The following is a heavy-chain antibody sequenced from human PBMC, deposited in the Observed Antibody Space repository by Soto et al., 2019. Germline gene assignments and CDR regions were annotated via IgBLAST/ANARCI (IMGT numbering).Heavy chain of an antibody. V-gene: IGHV1-69*06. D-gene: IGHD5-18*01. J-gene: IGHJ5*02. Sequence: QVQLVQSGAEVKKPGSSVKVSCKASGGTFSSYAISWVRQAPGQGLEWMGGIIPIVGTANYAQKFQGRVKITADKSTSTAYMELSSLRSEDTAVYYCARDLIGGSYGSPFDPWGQGTLVTVSS. CDR3: ARDLIGGSYGSPFDP. CDR1: GGTFSSYA. CDR2: IIPIVGTA.